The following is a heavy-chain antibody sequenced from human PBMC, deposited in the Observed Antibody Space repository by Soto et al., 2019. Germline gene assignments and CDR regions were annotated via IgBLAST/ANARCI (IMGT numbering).Heavy chain of an antibody. CDR2: ISGSGGST. J-gene: IGHJ6*02. Sequence: GGSLRLSCAASGFTFRSYAMSWVRQALGKGLEWVSAISGSGGSTYYADSVKGRFTISRDNSKNTLYLQMNSLRAEDTAVYYCLITMVRGVMNPMDVWGQGTTVTVSS. D-gene: IGHD3-10*01. CDR1: GFTFRSYA. V-gene: IGHV3-23*01. CDR3: LITMVRGVMNPMDV.